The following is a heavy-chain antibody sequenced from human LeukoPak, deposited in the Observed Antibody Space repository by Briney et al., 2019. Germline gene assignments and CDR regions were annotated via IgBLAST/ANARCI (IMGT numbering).Heavy chain of an antibody. D-gene: IGHD6-19*01. CDR1: GFTFSSYA. Sequence: QPGGSLRLSCAASGFTFSSYAMHWVRQAPGKGLEWVAIISYDGRNKYYADSVKGRFAISRDNSKDTLYLQMSSLRAEDTAVYYCAKETSGQWLAYGDYYYYYGMDVWGQGTTVTVSS. J-gene: IGHJ6*02. CDR3: AKETSGQWLAYGDYYYYYGMDV. V-gene: IGHV3-30*09. CDR2: ISYDGRNK.